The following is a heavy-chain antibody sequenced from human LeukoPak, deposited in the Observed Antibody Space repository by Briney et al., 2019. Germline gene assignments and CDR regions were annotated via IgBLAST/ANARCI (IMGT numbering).Heavy chain of an antibody. CDR1: GFTFSSYA. D-gene: IGHD3-10*01. J-gene: IGHJ4*02. CDR2: IGAGGTFT. CDR3: ARELGITMVRGVIITQGY. Sequence: GGSLRLSCTASGFTFSSYAMNWVRQAPGKGLEWVSGIGAGGTFTYYADSVKGRFTISRDNAKNSLYLQMNSLRAEDTAVYYCARELGITMVRGVIITQGYWGQGTLVTVSS. V-gene: IGHV3-23*01.